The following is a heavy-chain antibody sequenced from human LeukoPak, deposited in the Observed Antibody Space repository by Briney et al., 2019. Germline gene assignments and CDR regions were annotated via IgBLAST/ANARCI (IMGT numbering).Heavy chain of an antibody. CDR3: AIDGSGIFDY. J-gene: IGHJ4*02. D-gene: IGHD3-10*01. CDR2: ISSSSNTI. CDR1: GFTFGSYS. V-gene: IGHV3-48*02. Sequence: GGSLRLSCAASGFTFGSYSMNWVRQAPGKGLEWVSYISSSSNTIYYADSAKGRFTISRDNAKNSLYLQMNSLRDEDTAVYYCAIDGSGIFDYWGQGTLVTVSS.